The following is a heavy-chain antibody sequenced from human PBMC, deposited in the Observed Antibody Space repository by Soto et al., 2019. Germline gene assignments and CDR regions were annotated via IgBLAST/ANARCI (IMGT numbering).Heavy chain of an antibody. Sequence: ASVKVSCKASGYTFTSYYMHWVRQAPGQGLEWMGIINPSGGSTSYAQKFQGRVTMTRDTSTSTVYMELSSLRSEDTAVYYCATDTLYIAAFPDYYCPYGMDVWGQGTTVTVSS. CDR1: GYTFTSYY. CDR2: INPSGGST. D-gene: IGHD2-15*01. CDR3: ATDTLYIAAFPDYYCPYGMDV. J-gene: IGHJ6*02. V-gene: IGHV1-46*01.